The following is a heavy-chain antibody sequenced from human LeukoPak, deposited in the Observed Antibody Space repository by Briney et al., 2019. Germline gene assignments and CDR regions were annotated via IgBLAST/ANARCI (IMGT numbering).Heavy chain of an antibody. J-gene: IGHJ3*02. D-gene: IGHD1-26*01. Sequence: PGGSLRLSCAASGFTFSDYYMSWIRQAPGKGLEWISCISSSGGYIIYYADSVKGRFTISRDNAKNTLYLQMNSLRAEDTAVYYCARVWGSGSLPFDAFDIWGQGTMVTVSS. CDR1: GFTFSDYY. CDR2: ISSSGGYII. CDR3: ARVWGSGSLPFDAFDI. V-gene: IGHV3-11*04.